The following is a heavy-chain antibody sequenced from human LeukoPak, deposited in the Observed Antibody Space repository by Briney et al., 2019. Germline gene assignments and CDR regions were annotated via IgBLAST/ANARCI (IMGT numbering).Heavy chain of an antibody. V-gene: IGHV6-1*01. Sequence: SQTLSLTCAISGDSVSSDSAAWNWIRQSPSRGLEWLARTYFRSKWYYDYALAVKGRITINPDTSKNQFSLQLNSVTPEDTAVYYCARARQTVTPNDNWFDPWGQGTLVTVSS. CDR3: ARARQTVTPNDNWFDP. D-gene: IGHD4-17*01. CDR2: TYFRSKWYY. J-gene: IGHJ5*02. CDR1: GDSVSSDSAA.